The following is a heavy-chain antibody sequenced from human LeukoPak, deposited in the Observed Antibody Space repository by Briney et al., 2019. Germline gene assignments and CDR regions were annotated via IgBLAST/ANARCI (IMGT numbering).Heavy chain of an antibody. V-gene: IGHV3-43D*03. Sequence: GGSLRLSCAASGFSFDDYAMHWVRQAPGKGLEWVSLITWDGGNTYYADSVKGRFTISRDNAKNSLYLQMNSLRAEDMALYYCAKDRGMGATDAFDIWGQGTMVTVSS. CDR3: AKDRGMGATDAFDI. D-gene: IGHD1-26*01. J-gene: IGHJ3*02. CDR1: GFSFDDYA. CDR2: ITWDGGNT.